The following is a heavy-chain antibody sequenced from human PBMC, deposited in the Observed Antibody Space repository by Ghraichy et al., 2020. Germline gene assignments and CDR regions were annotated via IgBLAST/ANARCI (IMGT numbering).Heavy chain of an antibody. CDR1: GFTFSDFG. V-gene: IGHV3-33*03. D-gene: IGHD3/OR15-3a*01. J-gene: IGHJ3*02. Sequence: GGSLTLSCAASGFTFSDFGMHWVRQAPGKGLEWVADIWHDGSKQFYSDSVKGRFTISRDNSNNTLFLQMNSLRVDDTAVYYCRGVARIGTVGSGIWGRGTM. CDR3: RGVARIGTVGSGI. CDR2: IWHDGSKQ.